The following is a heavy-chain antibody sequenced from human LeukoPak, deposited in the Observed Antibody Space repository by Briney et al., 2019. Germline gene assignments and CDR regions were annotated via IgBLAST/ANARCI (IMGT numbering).Heavy chain of an antibody. D-gene: IGHD1-26*01. CDR1: GFTFKDYG. CDR3: AKHMRATNTYSFFGLDV. J-gene: IGHJ6*02. Sequence: GRSLRLSCAAPGFTFKDYGMHWGRHPPGKGLEWVSSINWNGGGTDYADSVKGRFTISRDNAKNSLYLQLSSLRPEDTALYYCAKHMRATNTYSFFGLDVWGQGTTVTVSS. V-gene: IGHV3-9*01. CDR2: INWNGGGT.